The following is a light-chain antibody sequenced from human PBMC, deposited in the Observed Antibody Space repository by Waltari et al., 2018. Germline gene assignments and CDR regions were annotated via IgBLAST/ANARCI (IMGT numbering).Light chain of an antibody. CDR3: QQYKTYPALT. CDR2: GAS. V-gene: IGKV1-9*01. CDR1: QDISSY. Sequence: DIQLTQSPSFLSASVGDRVTITCRASQDISSYLAWYQQEPGKAPNLLVHGASTLQSGVPVRFSGSGSGTQFTLTISSLQPEDFATYYCQQYKTYPALTFGGGTKVEIK. J-gene: IGKJ4*01.